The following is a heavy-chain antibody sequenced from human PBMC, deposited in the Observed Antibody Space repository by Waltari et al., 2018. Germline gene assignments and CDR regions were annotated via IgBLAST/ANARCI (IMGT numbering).Heavy chain of an antibody. D-gene: IGHD1-1*01. CDR3: ASGYNYYYGMDV. CDR1: GGSFSGYY. Sequence: QVQLQQWGAGLLRPSETLSLTGAVYGGSFSGYYWSWTRQPPGKGLEWIGEINHSGSTNYNPSLKSRVTISVDTSKSQFSLKLSSVTAADTAVYYCASGYNYYYGMDVWGQGTTVTVSS. V-gene: IGHV4-34*01. J-gene: IGHJ6*02. CDR2: INHSGST.